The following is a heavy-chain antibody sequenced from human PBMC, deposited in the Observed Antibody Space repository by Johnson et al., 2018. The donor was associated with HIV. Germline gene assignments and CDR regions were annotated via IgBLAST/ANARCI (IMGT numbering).Heavy chain of an antibody. D-gene: IGHD3-22*01. Sequence: QVQLVESGGGVVQPGRSLRLSCAASGFTFSSYGMHWVRQAPGKGLEWVAVIWYDGSNKYYADSVKGRFTISRDNSKNTLYLQMNILRPEDTAGYYCARGYYYDSSGNDDAFDIWGQGTMVTVSS. V-gene: IGHV3-33*01. CDR1: GFTFSSYG. CDR3: ARGYYYDSSGNDDAFDI. J-gene: IGHJ3*02. CDR2: IWYDGSNK.